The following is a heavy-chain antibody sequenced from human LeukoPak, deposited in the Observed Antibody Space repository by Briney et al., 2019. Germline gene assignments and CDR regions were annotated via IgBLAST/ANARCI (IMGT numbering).Heavy chain of an antibody. CDR1: GDSVSSNSVT. V-gene: IGHV6-1*01. J-gene: IGHJ5*02. Sequence: SQTLSLTCAISGDSVSSNSVTRNWIGQSPSRGLEWLGRTYYRSTWYNDYAVSVRGRTTVNPDTSKNQFSLHLNSVTPEDTAVYYCARRLTQYDCFDPWGQGILVTVSS. D-gene: IGHD2-2*01. CDR2: TYYRSTWYN. CDR3: ARRLTQYDCFDP.